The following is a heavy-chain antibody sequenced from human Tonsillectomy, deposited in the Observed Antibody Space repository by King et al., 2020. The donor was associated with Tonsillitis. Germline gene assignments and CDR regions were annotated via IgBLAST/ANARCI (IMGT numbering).Heavy chain of an antibody. CDR3: ARDGGNMWFGGATFDY. CDR1: GFTFGSSG. V-gene: IGHV3-33*04. J-gene: IGHJ4*02. CDR2: IWHEGNYK. Sequence: VQLVESGGGVVLPGGSLRLSCAASGFTFGSSGMHWVRPAPGKGLEWVAGIWHEGNYKDYADSVKGRFTISRDKSKNTLYLQMNSLRADDTAVYYFARDGGNMWFGGATFDYWGQGTLVTVSS. D-gene: IGHD3-10*01.